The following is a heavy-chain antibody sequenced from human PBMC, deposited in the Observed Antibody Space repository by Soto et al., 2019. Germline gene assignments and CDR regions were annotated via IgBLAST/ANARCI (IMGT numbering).Heavy chain of an antibody. Sequence: PGGSLRLSCAASGFTFSSYGLHWVRQAPGKGLEWVAVISYDGSNKYYADSVKGRFTISRDNSKNTLYLQMNSLRAEDTAVYYCAKDQEGAFDIWGQGTMVTVSS. CDR1: GFTFSSYG. CDR3: AKDQEGAFDI. V-gene: IGHV3-30*18. J-gene: IGHJ3*02. CDR2: ISYDGSNK.